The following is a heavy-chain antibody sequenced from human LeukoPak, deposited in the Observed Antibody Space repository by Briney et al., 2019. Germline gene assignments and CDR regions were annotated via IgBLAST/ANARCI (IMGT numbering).Heavy chain of an antibody. CDR2: ISSSSSYI. CDR1: GFTFSSYS. J-gene: IGHJ3*02. V-gene: IGHV3-21*01. Sequence: GGSLRLSCAASGFTFSSYSMNWVRQAPGKGLEWVSSISSSSSYIYYADSVKGRFTISRDNAKNSLYLQMNSLRAEDTAVYYCARPQLGMGGVFDIWGQGTMVTVSS. D-gene: IGHD7-27*01. CDR3: ARPQLGMGGVFDI.